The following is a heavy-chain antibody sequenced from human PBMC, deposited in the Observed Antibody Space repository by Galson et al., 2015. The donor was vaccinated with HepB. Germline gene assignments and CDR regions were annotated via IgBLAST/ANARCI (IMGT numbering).Heavy chain of an antibody. CDR2: INSGSSYT. D-gene: IGHD2-15*01. CDR1: GFSFSDYY. Sequence: SLRLTCAASGFSFSDYYMSWIRQAPGKGLEWVSYINSGSSYTNYADSVKGRFTISRDNAKNSLYLQMNSLRAEDTAVYYCARDHCGGGSCYFDSWGQGTLVTVSS. CDR3: ARDHCGGGSCYFDS. J-gene: IGHJ4*02. V-gene: IGHV3-11*06.